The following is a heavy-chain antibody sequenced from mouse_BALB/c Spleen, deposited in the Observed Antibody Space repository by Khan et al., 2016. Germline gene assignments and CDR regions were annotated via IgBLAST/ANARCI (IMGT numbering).Heavy chain of an antibody. CDR1: GFNIKDTY. J-gene: IGHJ3*01. V-gene: IGHV14-3*02. Sequence: VQLQQSGAELVKPGASVKLSCTASGFNIKDTYMHWMIQRPEQGLEWIGRIDPANDNPKYDPKFQGKATITADTSSNTAYLQLSSLTSEDTAVYYCARSYYDSWFVYWGQGTLVTVSA. D-gene: IGHD2-4*01. CDR2: IDPANDNP. CDR3: ARSYYDSWFVY.